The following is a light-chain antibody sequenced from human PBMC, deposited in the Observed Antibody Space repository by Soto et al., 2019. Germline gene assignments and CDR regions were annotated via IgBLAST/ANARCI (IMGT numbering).Light chain of an antibody. CDR2: DAS. CDR1: QDIGSD. V-gene: IGKV1-13*02. Sequence: IQLTQSPSSLSASVGDRVTITCRAGQDIGSDLAWYQQRPGKAPKLLLYDASNLEAGVPSRFSGSGSGTDFTLTITSLRPEEFATYYCQQFNGFPLTFGGGTKVQIK. J-gene: IGKJ4*01. CDR3: QQFNGFPLT.